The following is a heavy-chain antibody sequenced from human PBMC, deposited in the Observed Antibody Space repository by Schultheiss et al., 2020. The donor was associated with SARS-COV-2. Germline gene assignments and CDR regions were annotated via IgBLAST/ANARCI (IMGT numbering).Heavy chain of an antibody. Sequence: GESLKISCAASGFTFSSYEMNWVRQAPGKGLEWVSAISGSGGSTYYADSVKGRFTISRDNSKNTLYLQMNSLRAEDTAVYYCARDCTVELRGYYYYYMDVWGKGTTVTVSS. V-gene: IGHV3-23*01. J-gene: IGHJ6*03. D-gene: IGHD1-7*01. CDR1: GFTFSSYE. CDR2: ISGSGGST. CDR3: ARDCTVELRGYYYYYMDV.